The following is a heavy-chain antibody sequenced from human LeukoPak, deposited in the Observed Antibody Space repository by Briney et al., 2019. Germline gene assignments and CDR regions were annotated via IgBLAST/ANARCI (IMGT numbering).Heavy chain of an antibody. Sequence: ASVKVSCKASGYTVTSYYMHWVRQAPGQGLEWIAILNPSGGSSNYAQKSQGRATLTRATSTGTVYMELSSLRSEDTAVYYCASVYKHGMDVWGQGTTVIVSS. CDR3: ASVYKHGMDV. V-gene: IGHV1-46*01. D-gene: IGHD5-24*01. CDR1: GYTVTSYY. J-gene: IGHJ6*02. CDR2: LNPSGGSS.